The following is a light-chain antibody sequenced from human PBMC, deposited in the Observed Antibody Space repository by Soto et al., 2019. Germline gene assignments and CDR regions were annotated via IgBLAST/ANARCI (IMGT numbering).Light chain of an antibody. CDR3: QQYNSYSYT. CDR1: QSITNY. CDR2: DAS. V-gene: IGKV1-5*01. Sequence: DIQMTQSPSSLSASLGDTITISCRASQSITNYLNWYQKRPGKAPKLLIYDASSLESGVPSRFSGSGSGTEFTLTISSLQPDDFATYYCQQYNSYSYTFGQGTKLEIK. J-gene: IGKJ2*01.